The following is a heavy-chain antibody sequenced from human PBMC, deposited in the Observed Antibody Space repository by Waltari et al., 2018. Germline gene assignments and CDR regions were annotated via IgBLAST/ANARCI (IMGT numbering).Heavy chain of an antibody. CDR2: IRHDGTVT. Sequence: QVQLVESGGGVVQPGGSLRLSCAASGFIFSNSVMYWVRQAPGKGLEWVAGIRHDGTVTYDGDSVKGRFTISRDNSKDTLSLQMNSLRAEDTAMYYCANGPRGGYYMDVWGKGTTVTVSS. J-gene: IGHJ6*03. D-gene: IGHD3-10*01. CDR3: ANGPRGGYYMDV. V-gene: IGHV3-30*02. CDR1: GFIFSNSV.